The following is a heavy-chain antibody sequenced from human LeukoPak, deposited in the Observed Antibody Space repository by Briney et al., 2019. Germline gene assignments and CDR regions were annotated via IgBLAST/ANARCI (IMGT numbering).Heavy chain of an antibody. V-gene: IGHV1-2*02. J-gene: IGHJ4*02. CDR3: ARVSSSNWYTPYFDC. CDR1: DYTFSTYY. Sequence: ASVTLSCKSSDYTFSTYYIYWVRQAPGQGLGWMGWINPNSGGTNYAQKFQRRVTMTRDTSISTAYRELSRLKSDDTAVYYCARVSSSNWYTPYFDCWGQGTLVTVSS. CDR2: INPNSGGT. D-gene: IGHD6-13*01.